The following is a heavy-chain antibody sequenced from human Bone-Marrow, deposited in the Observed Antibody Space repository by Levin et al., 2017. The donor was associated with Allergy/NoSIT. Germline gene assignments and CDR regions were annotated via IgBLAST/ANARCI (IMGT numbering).Heavy chain of an antibody. CDR2: TYYRSKWYN. D-gene: IGHD5-24*01. V-gene: IGHV6-1*01. Sequence: SQTLSLTCGISGDSVSSNSAAWNWIRQSPSRGLEWLGRTYYRSKWYNDYAVFVKSRIIINPDTSKNQFSLQLNSVTPEDTAVYYCARDDGMATISSGGLDVWGQGTTVTVSS. J-gene: IGHJ6*02. CDR3: ARDDGMATISSGGLDV. CDR1: GDSVSSNSAA.